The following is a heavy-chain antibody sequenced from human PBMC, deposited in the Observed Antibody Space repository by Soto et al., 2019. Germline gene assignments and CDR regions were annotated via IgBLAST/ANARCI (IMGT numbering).Heavy chain of an antibody. CDR1: GFTFSSYA. Sequence: GGSLRLSCAASGFTFSSYAMSWVRQAPGKGLEWVSAISGRGGSTYYADSVEGRFTISRDNSKNTLYLQMNSLRAEDTAGYYFAKGKDYEGPSYGIDVWGQGTTVTVSS. V-gene: IGHV3-23*01. CDR3: AKGKDYEGPSYGIDV. CDR2: ISGRGGST. J-gene: IGHJ6*02. D-gene: IGHD4-17*01.